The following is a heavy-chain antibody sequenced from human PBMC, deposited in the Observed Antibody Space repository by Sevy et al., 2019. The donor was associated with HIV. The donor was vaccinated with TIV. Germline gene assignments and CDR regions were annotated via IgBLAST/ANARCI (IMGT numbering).Heavy chain of an antibody. J-gene: IGHJ4*02. V-gene: IGHV3-7*01. CDR2: INPDGGEK. Sequence: GGSLRLSCVVSGLTSRTYWMHWVRRAPGKGLEWVASINPDGGEKYYVASVKGRFTISRDNTKNSLYLQMTSLRAEDTAAYYCARGTYYYDSGFYYPFDYWGQGTLVTVSS. D-gene: IGHD3-10*01. CDR3: ARGTYYYDSGFYYPFDY. CDR1: GLTSRTYW.